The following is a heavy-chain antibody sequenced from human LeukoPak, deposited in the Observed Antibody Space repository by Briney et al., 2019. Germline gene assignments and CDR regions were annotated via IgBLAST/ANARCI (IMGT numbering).Heavy chain of an antibody. V-gene: IGHV3-30*02. CDR1: GFTFSNYG. Sequence: GGSLRLSCAASGFTFSNYGMHWVRQAPGKGLEWVAFIRYDGSQKYYADSVKGRFTISRDNSKNTLYMQMNSLRAEDTAVYYCASGRGGLNYWGQGTLVTVSS. CDR2: IRYDGSQK. D-gene: IGHD3-16*01. CDR3: ASGRGGLNY. J-gene: IGHJ4*02.